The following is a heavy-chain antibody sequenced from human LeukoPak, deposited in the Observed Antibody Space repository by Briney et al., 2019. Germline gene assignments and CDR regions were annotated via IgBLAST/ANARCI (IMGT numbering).Heavy chain of an antibody. D-gene: IGHD3-3*01. V-gene: IGHV3-30*19. J-gene: IGHJ4*02. CDR1: GFTFSSYG. Sequence: GGSLRLSCAASGFTFSSYGMHWVRQAPGKGLEWVAVISYDGSNKYYADSVKGRFTISRDNSKNTLYLQMNSLRAEDTAVYYCARVALYDFWSGPLGYWGQGTLVTVSS. CDR2: ISYDGSNK. CDR3: ARVALYDFWSGPLGY.